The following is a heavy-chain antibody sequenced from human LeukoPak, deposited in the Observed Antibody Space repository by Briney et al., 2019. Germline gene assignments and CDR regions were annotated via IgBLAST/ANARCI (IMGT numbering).Heavy chain of an antibody. CDR1: GGSISTYY. J-gene: IGHJ4*02. Sequence: SETLSLTCTVSGGSISTYYWTWIRQPPGKGLEWIGYIYHSGSTNYNPSLKSRVTISVDTSKNQFSLKLSSVTAADTAVYYCARDINYYDSSGYDYWGQGTLVTVSS. CDR3: ARDINYYDSSGYDY. V-gene: IGHV4-59*12. CDR2: IYHSGST. D-gene: IGHD3-22*01.